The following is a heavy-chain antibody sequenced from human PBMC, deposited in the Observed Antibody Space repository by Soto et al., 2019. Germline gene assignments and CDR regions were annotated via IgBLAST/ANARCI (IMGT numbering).Heavy chain of an antibody. V-gene: IGHV4-30-4*01. D-gene: IGHD1-1*01. CDR1: GDSISSADCY. CDR3: ARDLWVEPELYYYGMDV. J-gene: IGHJ6*02. CDR2: IFYSGTT. Sequence: SETLSITCTVSGDSISSADCYWRWIRQTPGKGLEWIGHIFYSGTTYYNPSLKSRLTISVDTSKNHFSLRLTSVTAADTAVYYCARDLWVEPELYYYGMDVWGQGTTVTVSS.